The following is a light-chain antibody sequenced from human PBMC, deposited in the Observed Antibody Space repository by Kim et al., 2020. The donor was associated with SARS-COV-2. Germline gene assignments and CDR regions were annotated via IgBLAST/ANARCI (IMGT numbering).Light chain of an antibody. Sequence: VKLPCTLSSGHSRYAVAWHQQQPEKGPRYLMKLNSDGSHSKGDGIPDRFSGSSSGAERYLTISSLQSEDEADYYCQTWGTGTNWVFGGGTQLTVL. CDR1: SGHSRYA. CDR2: LNSDGSH. CDR3: QTWGTGTNWV. V-gene: IGLV4-69*01. J-gene: IGLJ3*02.